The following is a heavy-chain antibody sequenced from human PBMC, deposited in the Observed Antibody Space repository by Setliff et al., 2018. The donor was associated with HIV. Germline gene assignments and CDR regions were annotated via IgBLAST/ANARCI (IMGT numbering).Heavy chain of an antibody. D-gene: IGHD2-15*01. CDR1: GFSFGDYY. J-gene: IGHJ6*03. V-gene: IGHV1-2*02. CDR3: ARDLAYCSGGSCYRPFIYYFYYMDV. CDR2: VIPNSGKT. Sequence: ASVKVSCKASGFSFGDYYIHWVRQAPGQGLEWMGCVIPNSGKTYYAQEFQGRVTMTSDTSINTAYMEVSWLTSDDTAIYYCARDLAYCSGGSCYRPFIYYFYYMDVWGKGATVTVSS.